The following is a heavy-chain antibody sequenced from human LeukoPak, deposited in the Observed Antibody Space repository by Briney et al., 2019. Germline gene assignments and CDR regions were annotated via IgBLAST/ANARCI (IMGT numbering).Heavy chain of an antibody. CDR1: GGSFSGYY. Sequence: PSETLSLTCAVYGGSFSGYYWSWIRQPPGKGLEWIGEINHSGSTNYNPSLKSRVTISVDTSKNQFSLKLSSVTAADTAVYHCARVSSNIPHWDYYGMDVWGQGTTVTVSS. D-gene: IGHD2/OR15-2a*01. V-gene: IGHV4-34*01. CDR2: INHSGST. CDR3: ARVSSNIPHWDYYGMDV. J-gene: IGHJ6*02.